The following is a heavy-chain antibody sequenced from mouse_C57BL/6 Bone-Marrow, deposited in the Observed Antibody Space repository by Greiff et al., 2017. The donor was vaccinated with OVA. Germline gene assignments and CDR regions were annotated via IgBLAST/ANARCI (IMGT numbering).Heavy chain of an antibody. D-gene: IGHD1-1*01. V-gene: IGHV1-81*01. CDR1: GYTFTSYG. CDR2: IYPRSGNT. Sequence: QVQLQQSGAELARPGASVKLSCKASGYTFTSYGISWVKQRTGQGLEWIGEIYPRSGNTYYNEKFKGKATLTADKSSSTAYMELRSLTSEDSAVYFCARPYYGRSPYYAMDYWGQGTSVTVSS. CDR3: ARPYYGRSPYYAMDY. J-gene: IGHJ4*01.